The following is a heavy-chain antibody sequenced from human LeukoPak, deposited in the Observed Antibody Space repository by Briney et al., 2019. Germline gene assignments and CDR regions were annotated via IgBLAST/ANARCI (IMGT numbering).Heavy chain of an antibody. CDR1: GYTLTELS. J-gene: IGHJ4*02. CDR2: FDLEDGET. Sequence: ASVNVSCKVSGYTLTELSMHWVRQAPGKGLEWMGGFDLEDGETIYAQKFQGRVTMTEDTSTDTAYMELSSLRSEDTAVYYCATRGPSGSSSPYYFDYWCQGTLVTVSS. V-gene: IGHV1-24*01. CDR3: ATRGPSGSSSPYYFDY. D-gene: IGHD2-2*01.